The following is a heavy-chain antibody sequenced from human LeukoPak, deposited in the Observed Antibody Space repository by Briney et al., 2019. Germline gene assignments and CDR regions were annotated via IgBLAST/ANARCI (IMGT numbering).Heavy chain of an antibody. J-gene: IGHJ4*02. V-gene: IGHV1-2*02. D-gene: IGHD5-12*01. Sequence: ASVKVSCKASGHTFTEYYIHWVRQVPGQGLEWMGWINPNSGGTNYAQKFQGRITMTRDTSSRTAYMELSRLRSDDTAVYYCARDPDSGYGPWGQGTLVTVSS. CDR1: GHTFTEYY. CDR2: INPNSGGT. CDR3: ARDPDSGYGP.